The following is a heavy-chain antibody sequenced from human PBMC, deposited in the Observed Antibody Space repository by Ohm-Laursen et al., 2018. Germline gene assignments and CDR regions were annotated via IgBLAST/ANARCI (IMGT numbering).Heavy chain of an antibody. CDR1: GFTFSSYG. CDR2: IWYDGSNK. CDR3: ARGGGTIDY. D-gene: IGHD4-23*01. J-gene: IGHJ4*02. Sequence: RSLRLSCTASGFTFSSYGMHWVRQAPGKGLEWVAVIWYDGSNKYYADSVKGRFTISRDNSKNTLYLQMNSLRAEDTAVYYCARGGGTIDYWGQGTLVTVSS. V-gene: IGHV3-33*01.